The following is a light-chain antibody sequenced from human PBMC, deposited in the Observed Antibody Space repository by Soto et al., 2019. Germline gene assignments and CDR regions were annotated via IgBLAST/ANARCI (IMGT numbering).Light chain of an antibody. CDR1: SSDVGGYNY. V-gene: IGLV2-14*01. J-gene: IGLJ1*01. Sequence: QSALTQPASVSGSPGQSITISCSGTSSDVGGYNYVSWYQQHPGKAPKLMIYDVSNRPSGVSNRFSGSKSGNTASLTISGFQAEDEADYYGSSYTSSVDVFGTGTKLTVL. CDR3: SSYTSSVDV. CDR2: DVS.